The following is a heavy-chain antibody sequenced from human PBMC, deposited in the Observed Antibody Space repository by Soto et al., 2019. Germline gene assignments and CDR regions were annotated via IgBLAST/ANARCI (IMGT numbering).Heavy chain of an antibody. CDR2: IYYSGST. CDR3: ARHDWAKPFDY. D-gene: IGHD3-9*01. J-gene: IGHJ4*02. V-gene: IGHV4-39*01. Sequence: SDTLSLTCTVSGGSISSSSYYWGWIRQPPGKGLEWIGSIYYSGSTYYNPSLKSRVTISVDTSKNQFSLKLSSVTAADTAVYYCARHDWAKPFDYWGQGTLVNVSS. CDR1: GGSISSSSYY.